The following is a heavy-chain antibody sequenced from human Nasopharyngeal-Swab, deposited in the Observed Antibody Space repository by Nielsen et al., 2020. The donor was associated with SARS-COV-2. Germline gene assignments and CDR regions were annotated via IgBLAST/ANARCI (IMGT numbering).Heavy chain of an antibody. Sequence: GSLRLSCTVSGFSFVDYAMSWFRQAPGKGLEWIAFIRSNIHGGTTEYAASVRGRFVMSRDDSKLIAYLLLNSLKTEDTGVYYCTRVLVAAGPMLDYWGQGTLVTVSS. V-gene: IGHV3-49*03. D-gene: IGHD6-13*01. J-gene: IGHJ4*02. CDR2: IRSNIHGGTT. CDR3: TRVLVAAGPMLDY. CDR1: GFSFVDYA.